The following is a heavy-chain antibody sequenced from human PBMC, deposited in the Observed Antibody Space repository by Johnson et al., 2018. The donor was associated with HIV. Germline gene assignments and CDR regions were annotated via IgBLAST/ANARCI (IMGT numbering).Heavy chain of an antibody. CDR1: GFTFSSYA. D-gene: IGHD3-22*01. Sequence: QVQLVESGGGVVQPGRSLILSCAASGFTFSSYAMHWVRQAPGKGLEWVAVISYDGSIKYYADSVKGRFTISRDNSKNTLYLQMNSQRAEDTAVYYCARDRCSSGPEDAFDIWGQGTMVTVSS. CDR2: ISYDGSIK. CDR3: ARDRCSSGPEDAFDI. V-gene: IGHV3-30*04. J-gene: IGHJ3*02.